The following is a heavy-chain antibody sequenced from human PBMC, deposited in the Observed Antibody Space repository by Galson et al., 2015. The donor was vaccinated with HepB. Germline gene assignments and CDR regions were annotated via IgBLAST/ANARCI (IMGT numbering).Heavy chain of an antibody. CDR2: ISGGSGTI. V-gene: IGHV3-48*02. CDR1: GFTFSRHS. CDR3: ARVMGALVAGAHHHFYYGMDV. Sequence: LRLSCAVSGFTFSRHSMNWVRQAPGKGLEWVSYISGGSGTIYYADSVKGRFTISRDNAKNSLNLHMNSLRDEDTAVYYCARVMGALVAGAHHHFYYGMDVWGQGTTVTVSS. D-gene: IGHD6-19*01. J-gene: IGHJ6*02.